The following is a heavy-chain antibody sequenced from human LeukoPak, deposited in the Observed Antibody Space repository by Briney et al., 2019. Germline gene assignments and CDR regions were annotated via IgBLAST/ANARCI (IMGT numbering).Heavy chain of an antibody. D-gene: IGHD2-2*01. CDR1: GYTFTNYY. Sequence: GASVKVSCKASGYTFTNYYLHWVRQAPGQGLEWMGIIHPSGGSTAYAQKFQGRVTMTRDTSTSTVYMELGSLRSEDTAVYYCARDSTTSSLADPWGQGTLVTVSS. V-gene: IGHV1-46*01. CDR2: IHPSGGST. J-gene: IGHJ5*02. CDR3: ARDSTTSSLADP.